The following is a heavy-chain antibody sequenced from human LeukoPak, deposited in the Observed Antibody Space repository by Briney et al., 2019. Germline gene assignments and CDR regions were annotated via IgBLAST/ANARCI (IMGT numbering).Heavy chain of an antibody. CDR2: MNPNSGNT. V-gene: IGHV1-8*01. Sequence: GASVKVSCKASGYTFTSYDINWVRQATGQGLEWMGWMNPNSGNTGYAQKFQGRVTMTRNTSISTAYMELSSLRSEDTAVYYCAGNYYDSSGYSNWFDPWGQETLVTVSS. J-gene: IGHJ5*02. D-gene: IGHD3-22*01. CDR1: GYTFTSYD. CDR3: AGNYYDSSGYSNWFDP.